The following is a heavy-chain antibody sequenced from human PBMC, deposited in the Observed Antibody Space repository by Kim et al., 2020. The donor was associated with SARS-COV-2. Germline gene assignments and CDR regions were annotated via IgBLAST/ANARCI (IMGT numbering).Heavy chain of an antibody. CDR3: ARHIDSSGYYFHAFDI. D-gene: IGHD3-22*01. J-gene: IGHJ3*02. CDR2: IYYSGST. CDR1: GGSISSSSYY. Sequence: SETLSLTCTVSGGSISSSSYYWGWIRQPPGKGLEWIGSIYYSGSTYYNPSLKSRVTISVDTSKNQFSLKLSSVTAADTAVYYCARHIDSSGYYFHAFDIWGQGTMVTVSS. V-gene: IGHV4-39*01.